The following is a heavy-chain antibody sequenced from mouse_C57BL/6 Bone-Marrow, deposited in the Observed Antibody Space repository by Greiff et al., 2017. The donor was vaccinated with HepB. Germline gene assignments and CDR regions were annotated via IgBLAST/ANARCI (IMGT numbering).Heavy chain of an antibody. CDR2: IDPYNIET. Sequence: QVQLQQPGAELVRPGSSVKLSCKASGYTFTSYWMHWVKQRPIQGLDWIGNIDPYNIETHYNQKVKDKATLTVDKSSSTAYLHLSSLTSEDSAVYYCASDYYGSTMDYWGQGTSVTVSS. CDR1: GYTFTSYW. V-gene: IGHV1-52*01. CDR3: ASDYYGSTMDY. D-gene: IGHD1-1*01. J-gene: IGHJ4*01.